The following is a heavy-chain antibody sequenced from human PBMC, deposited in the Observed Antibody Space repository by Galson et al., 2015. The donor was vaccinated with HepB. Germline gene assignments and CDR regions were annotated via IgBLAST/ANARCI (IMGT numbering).Heavy chain of an antibody. CDR1: GYTFSSYS. CDR2: INAYSRST. Sequence: SVKVSCKASGYTFSSYSITWVRQAPGQGLEWMGWINAYSRSTNYARQLQGRVTMTTDTSTSTAYMELRSLRSDDTAVYYCARGALVAVVDATQNNWFDPWGQGTLVIVSS. D-gene: IGHD2-15*01. J-gene: IGHJ5*02. CDR3: ARGALVAVVDATQNNWFDP. V-gene: IGHV1-18*04.